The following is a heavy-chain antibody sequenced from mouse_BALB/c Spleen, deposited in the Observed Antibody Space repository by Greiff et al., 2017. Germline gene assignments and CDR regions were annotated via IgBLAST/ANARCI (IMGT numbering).Heavy chain of an antibody. Sequence: QVQLQQSGPELVRPGVSVKISCKGSGYTFTDYAMHWVKQSPAKSLEWIGVISTYYGNTNYNQKFKGKATMTVDKSSSTAYMELARLTSEDSAIYYCAREWHYYSSSGNYFDYWGQGTTLTVSS. V-gene: IGHV1-67*01. CDR3: AREWHYYSSSGNYFDY. D-gene: IGHD1-1*01. J-gene: IGHJ2*01. CDR2: ISTYYGNT. CDR1: GYTFTDYA.